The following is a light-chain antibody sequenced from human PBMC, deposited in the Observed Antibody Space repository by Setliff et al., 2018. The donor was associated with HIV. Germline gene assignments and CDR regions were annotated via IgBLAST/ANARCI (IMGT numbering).Light chain of an antibody. CDR3: TSYTGGNTLV. CDR2: NVN. J-gene: IGLJ1*01. Sequence: QSALTQPASVSGSPGQTITISCTGTSSDIGGYNYVSWYQQHPGEAPRLIIYNVNNRPSGVSSRFSGSKSGNTASLSISELRAEDETDYYCTSYTGGNTLVFRTGTKVTVL. V-gene: IGLV2-14*03. CDR1: SSDIGGYNY.